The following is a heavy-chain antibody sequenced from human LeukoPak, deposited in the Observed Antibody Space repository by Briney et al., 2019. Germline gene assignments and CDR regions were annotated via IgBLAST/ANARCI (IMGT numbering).Heavy chain of an antibody. CDR3: AKGGLRVASYGMDV. J-gene: IGHJ6*02. V-gene: IGHV3-23*01. CDR2: ISGSGGST. Sequence: GGSLRLSCAASGFTFSSYAMSWVRQAPGKGLEWVSAISGSGGSTYYADSVKGRFTISRDNSKNTLCLQMNSLRAEDTAVYYCAKGGLRVASYGMDVWGQGTTVTVSS. D-gene: IGHD5-12*01. CDR1: GFTFSSYA.